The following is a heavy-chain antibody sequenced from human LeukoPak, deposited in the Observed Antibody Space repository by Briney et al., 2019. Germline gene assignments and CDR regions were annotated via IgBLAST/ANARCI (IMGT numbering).Heavy chain of an antibody. J-gene: IGHJ6*03. D-gene: IGHD2-15*01. V-gene: IGHV3-30*02. Sequence: GGSLRFSCAASGFTFSSYGMHWVRQAPGKGLEWVAFIRYDGSNKYYADSVKGRFTISRDNSKNTLYLQMNSLRAEDTAVYYCAKVLGGYCSGGSCYEDYYYYYMDVWGKGTTVTVSS. CDR2: IRYDGSNK. CDR3: AKVLGGYCSGGSCYEDYYYYYMDV. CDR1: GFTFSSYG.